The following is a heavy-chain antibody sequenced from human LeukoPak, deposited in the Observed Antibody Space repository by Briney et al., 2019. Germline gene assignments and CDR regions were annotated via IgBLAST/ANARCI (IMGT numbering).Heavy chain of an antibody. D-gene: IGHD3-3*01. Sequence: GGSLRPSCAASGFTFSSYSMNWVRQAPGKGLEWVSYISSSSSTIYYADSVKGRFTISRDNAKNSLYLQMNSLRAEDTAVYYCARDFDYDFWSGYSVTPSMGYFDYWGQGTLVTVSS. CDR3: ARDFDYDFWSGYSVTPSMGYFDY. CDR2: ISSSSSTI. V-gene: IGHV3-48*01. J-gene: IGHJ4*02. CDR1: GFTFSSYS.